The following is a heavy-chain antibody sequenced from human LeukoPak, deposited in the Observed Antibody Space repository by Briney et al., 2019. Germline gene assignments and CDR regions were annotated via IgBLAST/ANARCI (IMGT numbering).Heavy chain of an antibody. CDR3: ARVGDIYAFDI. CDR2: ISSSSSYI. Sequence: GGSLRLSCAASGFTFSSYSMNWVRQAPGKGLEWVSSISSSSSYIYYADSVKGRFTISRDNAKNPLYLQMNSLRAEDTAVYYCARVGDIYAFDIWGQGTMVTVSS. CDR1: GFTFSSYS. D-gene: IGHD3-9*01. V-gene: IGHV3-21*01. J-gene: IGHJ3*02.